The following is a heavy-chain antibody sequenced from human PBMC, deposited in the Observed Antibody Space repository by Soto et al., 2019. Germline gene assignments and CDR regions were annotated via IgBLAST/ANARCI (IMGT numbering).Heavy chain of an antibody. Sequence: SETLSLTCAVSGGSFSGYYWSWIRQPPGKGLEWIGEINHSGSTNYNPSLKSRVTISVDTSKNQFSLKLSSVTAADTAVYYCARGGGAARPRYNWFDPWGQGTLVTVSS. J-gene: IGHJ5*02. V-gene: IGHV4-34*01. CDR1: GGSFSGYY. CDR3: ARGGGAARPRYNWFDP. D-gene: IGHD6-6*01. CDR2: INHSGST.